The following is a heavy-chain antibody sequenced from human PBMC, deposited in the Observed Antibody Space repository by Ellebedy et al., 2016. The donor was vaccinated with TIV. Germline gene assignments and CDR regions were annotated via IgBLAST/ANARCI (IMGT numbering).Heavy chain of an antibody. CDR3: ARELTYYDILTGYLGYYYYGMDV. D-gene: IGHD3-9*01. V-gene: IGHV1-2*04. Sequence: ASVKVSXKASGGTFSSYAISWVRQAPGQGLEWMGWINPNSGGTNYAQKFQGWVTMTRDTSISTAYMELSRLRSDDTAVYYCARELTYYDILTGYLGYYYYGMDVWGQGTTVTVSS. CDR1: GGTFSSYA. J-gene: IGHJ6*02. CDR2: INPNSGGT.